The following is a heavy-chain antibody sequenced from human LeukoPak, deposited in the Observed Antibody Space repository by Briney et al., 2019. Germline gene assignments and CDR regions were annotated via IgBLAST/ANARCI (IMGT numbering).Heavy chain of an antibody. Sequence: GGSLRLSCAASEFAFSTYNINWVRQAPGKGLEWVSYISTGSSTTYYADSVKGRFTISRDNVENSLYLQMNSLRDEDTAVYYCARDYTGYFPWGQGTLVIVSS. D-gene: IGHD3-9*01. J-gene: IGHJ5*02. CDR2: ISTGSSTT. CDR1: EFAFSTYN. CDR3: ARDYTGYFP. V-gene: IGHV3-48*02.